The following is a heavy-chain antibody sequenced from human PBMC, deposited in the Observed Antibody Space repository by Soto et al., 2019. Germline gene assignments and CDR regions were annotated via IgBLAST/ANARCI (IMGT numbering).Heavy chain of an antibody. CDR2: INHSGST. CDR3: ARGGRGYSYGYSAYYYYYMDV. J-gene: IGHJ6*03. V-gene: IGHV4-34*01. CDR1: GGSFSGYY. Sequence: QVQLQQWGAGLLKPSETLSLTCAVYGGSFSGYYWSWIRQPPGKGLEWIGEINHSGSTNYNPSLKSRVTISVDTSKNQFSLKLSSVTAADTAVYYCARGGRGYSYGYSAYYYYYMDVWGKGTTVTVSS. D-gene: IGHD5-18*01.